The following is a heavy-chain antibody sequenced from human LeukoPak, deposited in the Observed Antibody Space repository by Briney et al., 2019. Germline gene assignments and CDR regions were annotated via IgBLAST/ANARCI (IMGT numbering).Heavy chain of an antibody. D-gene: IGHD3-10*01. CDR2: IYHSGSA. V-gene: IGHV4-61*01. J-gene: IGHJ5*02. CDR3: ARGFGDWGLSWFDP. CDR1: GGSVSSGSYY. Sequence: SETLSLTCTVSGGSVSSGSYYWSWIRQPPGKGLEWIGYIYHSGSAKYNPSLKSRVTISVDTSKNQFSLKLTSVTAADTAVYYCARGFGDWGLSWFDPWGQGTLVTVSS.